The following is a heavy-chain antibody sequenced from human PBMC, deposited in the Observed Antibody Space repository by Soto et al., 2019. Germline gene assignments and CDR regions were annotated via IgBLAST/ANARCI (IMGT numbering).Heavy chain of an antibody. D-gene: IGHD3-10*01. CDR2: IYFSGST. J-gene: IGHJ4*02. Sequence: PSETLSLTCTVSGGSVISSSYYFFCIRQPPWKGLEWIGSIYFSGSTFYNPSLKSRVTISVDTSKNHFSLNLNSVTAADTAVYYCARHSGSYYFGSGPPDYWGQGTLVTV. V-gene: IGHV4-39*01. CDR1: GGSVISSSYY. CDR3: ARHSGSYYFGSGPPDY.